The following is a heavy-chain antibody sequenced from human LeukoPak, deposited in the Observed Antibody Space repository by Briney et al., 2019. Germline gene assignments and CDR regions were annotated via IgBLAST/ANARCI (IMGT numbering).Heavy chain of an antibody. D-gene: IGHD3-3*01. CDR2: IYPDGRI. Sequence: SETLSLTCSVSSGSMTDSCWSWFRQAPGKGFEWLGFIYPDGRIEYSPSLRSRVTFSVATSKLEATVRLSSVTASDTAVYYCTREGYYRSGYFLDFWGQGTLVTVSS. V-gene: IGHV4-59*12. CDR3: TREGYYRSGYFLDF. CDR1: SGSMTDSC. J-gene: IGHJ4*02.